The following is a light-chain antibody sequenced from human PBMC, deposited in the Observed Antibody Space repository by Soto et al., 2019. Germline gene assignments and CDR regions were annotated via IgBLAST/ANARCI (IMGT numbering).Light chain of an antibody. V-gene: IGKV3-20*01. Sequence: EIVLTQSPGTLSLSPGERATLSCRASQSVRIDYLAWYQQKRGQPPRLLVYAASTRATGIPDRFSGSGSGTDFTLTITRLEAEDSAVYFCKQYGVAPWTFGQGTKVEIK. CDR2: AAS. CDR1: QSVRIDY. CDR3: KQYGVAPWT. J-gene: IGKJ1*01.